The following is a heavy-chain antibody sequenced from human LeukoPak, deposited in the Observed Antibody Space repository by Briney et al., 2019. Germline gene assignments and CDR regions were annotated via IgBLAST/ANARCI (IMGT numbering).Heavy chain of an antibody. CDR1: GYTFTGYY. D-gene: IGHD3-10*01. CDR3: ARSNVLLWFRELFDAFDI. Sequence: ASVKVSCKASGYTFTGYYIHWVRQAPGQGLEWMGWINPNSGGTNYAQKFQGRVTMTRDTSISTAYMELSRLRSDDTAVYYCARSNVLLWFRELFDAFDIWGQGTMVTVSS. V-gene: IGHV1-2*02. J-gene: IGHJ3*02. CDR2: INPNSGGT.